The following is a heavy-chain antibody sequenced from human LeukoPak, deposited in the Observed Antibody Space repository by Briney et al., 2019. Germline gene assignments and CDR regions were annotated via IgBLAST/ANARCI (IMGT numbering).Heavy chain of an antibody. D-gene: IGHD3-16*01. V-gene: IGHV4-59*08. CDR1: GGSTSSDY. CDR3: ARLKLGAYFDL. J-gene: IGHJ2*01. CDR2: VYNSGDT. Sequence: SETLSLTCTVSGGSTSSDYWSWIRQSPEKGLEWVGYVYNSGDTGKNPSLKSRVTILLDTSKNQCSLKLTSVSAADTAVYYCARLKLGAYFDLWGRGTLVTVSS.